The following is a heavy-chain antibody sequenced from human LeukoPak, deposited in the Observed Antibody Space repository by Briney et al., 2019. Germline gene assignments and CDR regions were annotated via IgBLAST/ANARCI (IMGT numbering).Heavy chain of an antibody. D-gene: IGHD6-13*01. CDR1: GGSISSYY. J-gene: IGHJ3*02. V-gene: IGHV4-59*01. CDR3: ARDIGGAAGAFEI. Sequence: SETLSLTCTVSGGSISSYYWSWIRQPPGKGLEWIGYIYHSGSTNYNPSLKSRVTISVDTPKNQFSLKLSSVTAADTAVYYCARDIGGAAGAFEIWGQGTMLTVSS. CDR2: IYHSGST.